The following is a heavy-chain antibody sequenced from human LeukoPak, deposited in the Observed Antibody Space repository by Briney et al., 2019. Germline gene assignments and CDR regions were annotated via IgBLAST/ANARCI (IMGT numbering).Heavy chain of an antibody. CDR3: AKVLDDIGGTIVGFDY. CDR1: GYAFTSYW. CDR2: IYPSDSDT. J-gene: IGHJ4*02. D-gene: IGHD3-9*01. Sequence: GASLKISCKGAGYAFTSYWIGWVRPLPGKGLEWMGIIYPSDSDTRYSPSFQGQVTISVGKSISTAYLQWSSLKASDAATYFCAKVLDDIGGTIVGFDYWGQGTLVTVSS. V-gene: IGHV5-51*01.